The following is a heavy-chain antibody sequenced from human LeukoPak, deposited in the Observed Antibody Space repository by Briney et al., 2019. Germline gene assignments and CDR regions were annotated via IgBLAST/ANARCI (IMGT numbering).Heavy chain of an antibody. CDR3: ARGGGPAYSSSWYLY. Sequence: GGSLRLSCAASGFTFSSYEMNWVRQAPGKGLEWVSYISSSGSTIYYADSVKGRFTISRDNAKNSLYLQMNSLRAEDTAVYYCARGGGPAYSSSWYLYWGQGTLVTVSS. J-gene: IGHJ4*02. D-gene: IGHD6-13*01. V-gene: IGHV3-48*03. CDR1: GFTFSSYE. CDR2: ISSSGSTI.